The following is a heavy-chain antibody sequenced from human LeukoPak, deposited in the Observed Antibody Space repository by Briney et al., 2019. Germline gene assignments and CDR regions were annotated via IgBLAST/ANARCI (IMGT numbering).Heavy chain of an antibody. J-gene: IGHJ3*02. D-gene: IGHD6-13*01. CDR2: LYPGDSDT. Sequence: GESLKISCKGSGYSLTSYWIGWVRQMPGKGLEWMGILYPGDSDTRYSPSFEGQVTISADKSISTAYLQWSSLKASDTAMYYCAGPRSSSWASHDAFDIWGQGTMVTVSS. CDR3: AGPRSSSWASHDAFDI. V-gene: IGHV5-51*01. CDR1: GYSLTSYW.